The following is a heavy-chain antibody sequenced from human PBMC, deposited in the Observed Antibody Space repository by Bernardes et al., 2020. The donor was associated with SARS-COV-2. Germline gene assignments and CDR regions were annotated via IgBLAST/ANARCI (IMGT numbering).Heavy chain of an antibody. Sequence: ASVKVSCQVSGHSLNELAMHWARQPLGKGLEWMGGFDLKDGETRHGQKFQGRVTMTEDTITDTAYIELSSLGYEDTGVYHCTTGTLRPRLGEYYKHWGQGALVGVSS. D-gene: IGHD3-16*01. V-gene: IGHV1-24*01. CDR1: GHSLNELA. J-gene: IGHJ4*02. CDR2: FDLKDGET. CDR3: TTGTLRPRLGEYYKH.